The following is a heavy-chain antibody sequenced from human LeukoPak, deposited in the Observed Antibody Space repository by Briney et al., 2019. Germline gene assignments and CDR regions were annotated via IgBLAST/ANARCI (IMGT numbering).Heavy chain of an antibody. Sequence: PSETLSLTCTVSGGSISSGGYYWSWIRQHPGKGLEWIGYIYYSGSTYYNPSLKSRVTISVGTSKNQFSLKLSSVTAADTAVYYRARNVDTAMVGGYYFDYWGQGTLVTVSS. D-gene: IGHD5-18*01. CDR1: GGSISSGGYY. CDR3: ARNVDTAMVGGYYFDY. V-gene: IGHV4-31*03. J-gene: IGHJ4*02. CDR2: IYYSGST.